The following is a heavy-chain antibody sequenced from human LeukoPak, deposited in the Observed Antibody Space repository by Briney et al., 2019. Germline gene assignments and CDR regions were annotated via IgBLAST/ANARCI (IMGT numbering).Heavy chain of an antibody. CDR2: ISGSGGST. D-gene: IGHD3-10*01. J-gene: IGHJ4*02. CDR3: ARDLEHYYGSGSYYSDY. Sequence: GGSLRLACAASGFTFSNYVMSWVRQAPGKGLEWVSAISGSGGSTHYADSVKGRFSVSRDNSKNTLYLQMNSLRAEDTAVYYCARDLEHYYGSGSYYSDYWGQGTLVTVSS. V-gene: IGHV3-23*01. CDR1: GFTFSNYV.